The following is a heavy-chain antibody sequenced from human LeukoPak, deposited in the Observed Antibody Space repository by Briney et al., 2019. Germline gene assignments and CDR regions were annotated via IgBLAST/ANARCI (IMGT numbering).Heavy chain of an antibody. D-gene: IGHD3-3*01. Sequence: PSETLSLTCTVSGGSISSSSYYWGWIRQPPGKGLEWIGSIYYSGSTYYNPSLKSRVTISVDTSKNQFSLKLSSVTAADTAVYYCARDLVAPWSGYSLDPGDVWGKGTTVTVSS. CDR3: ARDLVAPWSGYSLDPGDV. V-gene: IGHV4-39*07. CDR1: GGSISSSSYY. CDR2: IYYSGST. J-gene: IGHJ6*04.